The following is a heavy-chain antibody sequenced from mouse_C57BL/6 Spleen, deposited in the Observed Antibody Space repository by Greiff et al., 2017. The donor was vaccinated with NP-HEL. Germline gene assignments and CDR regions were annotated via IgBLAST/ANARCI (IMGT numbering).Heavy chain of an antibody. CDR1: GYSITSGYD. CDR3: ARRTWYFDV. J-gene: IGHJ1*03. CDR2: ISYSGST. Sequence: EVQLQQSGPGMVKPSQSLSLTCTVTGYSITSGYDWHWIRHFPGNKLEWMGYISYSGSTNYNPSLKSRISITHDTSKNHFFLKLNSVTTEDTATYYCARRTWYFDVWGTGTTVTVSS. V-gene: IGHV3-1*01.